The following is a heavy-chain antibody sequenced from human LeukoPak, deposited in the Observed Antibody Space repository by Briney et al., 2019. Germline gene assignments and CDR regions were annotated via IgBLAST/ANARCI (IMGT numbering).Heavy chain of an antibody. V-gene: IGHV4-61*02. CDR1: GGSISSGSYY. CDR2: IYTSGST. CDR3: ARMVYDTSGYYPSFDY. Sequence: PSETLSLTCTVSGGSISSGSYYWSWIRQPAGKGLEWIGRIYTSGSTNYNPSLKSRVTISVDKSNNQFSLKLSSVTAADTAVYYCARMVYDTSGYYPSFDYWGQGTLVTVSS. J-gene: IGHJ4*02. D-gene: IGHD3-22*01.